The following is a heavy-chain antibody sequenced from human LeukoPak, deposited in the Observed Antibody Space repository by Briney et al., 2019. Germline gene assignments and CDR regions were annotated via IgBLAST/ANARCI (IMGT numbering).Heavy chain of an antibody. V-gene: IGHV3-23*01. J-gene: IGHJ4*02. CDR3: AQGGHDFNPFYY. CDR1: GFTFSTYA. D-gene: IGHD2-21*02. CDR2: LNGGGGDP. Sequence: GGSLRLSCAASGFTFSTYAMVRLRQAPGEELKGVTSLNGGGGDPFYADSVRGRFTISRDKSKNTLYLELNILRAEGTAVYFCAQGGHDFNPFYYWGQGTLVTVSS.